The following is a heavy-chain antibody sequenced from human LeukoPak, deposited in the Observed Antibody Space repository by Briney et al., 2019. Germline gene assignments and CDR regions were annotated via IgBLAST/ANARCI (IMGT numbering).Heavy chain of an antibody. V-gene: IGHV3-30*04. CDR2: ISYDGSKK. J-gene: IGHJ4*02. D-gene: IGHD3-22*01. Sequence: PGGSLRLSCAASGFTFSSYAVHWVRQAPGKGLEWVAVISYDGSKKFYADSVKGRFTISRDNSKNTLYLQMSSLRPEDTAVYYCARDQDTSGYYYGPGDYWGQGTLVTVSS. CDR1: GFTFSSYA. CDR3: ARDQDTSGYYYGPGDY.